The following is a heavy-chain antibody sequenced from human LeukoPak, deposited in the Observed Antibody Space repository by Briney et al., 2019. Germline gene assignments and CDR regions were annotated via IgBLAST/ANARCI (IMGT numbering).Heavy chain of an antibody. V-gene: IGHV3-48*02. J-gene: IGHJ6*02. CDR1: GFTFSNYS. CDR2: ISSRSSNI. CDR3: ARIPGGYYYAMDV. D-gene: IGHD3-16*01. Sequence: GGSLRLSCAASGFTFSNYSMNWVRQAPGKGLEWVSYISSRSSNIYYADSVEGRFTISRDNAKNSLYLQMNSLRDEDTAVYYCARIPGGYYYAMDVWGQGTTVTVSS.